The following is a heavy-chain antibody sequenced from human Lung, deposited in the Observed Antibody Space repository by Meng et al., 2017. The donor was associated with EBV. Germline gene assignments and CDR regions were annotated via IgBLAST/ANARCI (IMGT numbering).Heavy chain of an antibody. Sequence: QVQLQQWGAGLLQPSETLSLTCAVYGGSFTGYYWTWIRQSPGKGLEWVGEINHSGRTNYNPSLKSRVTISLDKSKNQLSLKLNSVTAADTAVYYCASSDYYRSDYWGQGTLVTVSS. CDR2: INHSGRT. CDR3: ASSDYYRSDY. D-gene: IGHD3-22*01. V-gene: IGHV4-34*02. CDR1: GGSFTGYY. J-gene: IGHJ4*02.